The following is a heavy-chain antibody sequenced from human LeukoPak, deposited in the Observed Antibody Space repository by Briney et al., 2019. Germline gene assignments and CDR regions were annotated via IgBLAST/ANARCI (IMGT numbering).Heavy chain of an antibody. CDR3: ATAPRIAAAVDY. V-gene: IGHV1-24*01. Sequence: ASVKVSCKVSGYTLTELSMHWVRQAPGKGLEWMGGFDPEDGETIYARKFQGRVTMTEDTSTDTAYMELSSLRSEDTAVYYCATAPRIAAAVDYWGQGTLVTVSS. J-gene: IGHJ4*02. D-gene: IGHD6-13*01. CDR1: GYTLTELS. CDR2: FDPEDGET.